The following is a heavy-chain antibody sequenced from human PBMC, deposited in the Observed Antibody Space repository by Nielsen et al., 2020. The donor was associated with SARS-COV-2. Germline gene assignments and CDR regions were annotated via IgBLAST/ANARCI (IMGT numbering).Heavy chain of an antibody. V-gene: IGHV1-18*01. CDR2: ISGYNGDT. D-gene: IGHD1-1*01. CDR1: GYRFSSRG. CDR3: AGAPVSLKVPLLSFDS. Sequence: ASVKVSCKTSGYRFSSRGVFWVRQAPGQGLEWIGWISGYNGDTKYAPKFQGRVTMNRDTFTNTSYMDLRSLRSDDTAVYYCAGAPVSLKVPLLSFDSWGQGTLVTVSP. J-gene: IGHJ5*01.